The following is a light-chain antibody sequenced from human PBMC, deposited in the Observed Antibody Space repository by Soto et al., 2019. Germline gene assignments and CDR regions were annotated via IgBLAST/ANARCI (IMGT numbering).Light chain of an antibody. V-gene: IGLV2-11*01. J-gene: IGLJ3*02. CDR3: CSYAGSYNWV. Sequence: QSALTRPRSVSGSPGQSVTISCTGTSSDVGDYNYVSWYQQHPGKAPKLLIYAVNMRPSGVPDRFSGSKSGNTASLTISGLQAEDEADYSCCSYAGSYNWVCGGGTKLTVL. CDR1: SSDVGDYNY. CDR2: AVN.